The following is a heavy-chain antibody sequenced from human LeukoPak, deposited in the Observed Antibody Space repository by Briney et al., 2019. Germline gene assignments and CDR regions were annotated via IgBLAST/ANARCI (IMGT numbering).Heavy chain of an antibody. CDR1: KFTFSTYA. J-gene: IGHJ4*02. CDR2: ISNDGNKK. CDR3: ARADYYTSGTYRYYFDY. Sequence: PGGSLRLSCAASKFTFSTYAMHWVRQAPGKGLEWVALISNDGNKKYHAESVKGRFTISRENSNNTLYLQMNSLRPEDTAVYYCARADYYTSGTYRYYFDYWGQGTLVTVSS. D-gene: IGHD3-10*01. V-gene: IGHV3-30-3*01.